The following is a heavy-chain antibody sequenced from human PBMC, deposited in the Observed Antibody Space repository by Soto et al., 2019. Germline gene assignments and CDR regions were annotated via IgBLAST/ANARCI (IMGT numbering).Heavy chain of an antibody. V-gene: IGHV4-59*08. D-gene: IGHD3-22*01. Sequence: SETLSLTCTVSGGSISSYYWSWIRQPPGKGLEWIGYIYYSGSTNYNPSLKSRVTISVDTSKNQFSLKLSSVTAADTAVYYCARYDSSGYFAWFDPWGQGTLVTVSS. CDR2: IYYSGST. J-gene: IGHJ5*02. CDR1: GGSISSYY. CDR3: ARYDSSGYFAWFDP.